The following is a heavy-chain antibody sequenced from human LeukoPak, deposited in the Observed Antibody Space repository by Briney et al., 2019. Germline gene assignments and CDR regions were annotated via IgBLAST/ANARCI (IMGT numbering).Heavy chain of an antibody. CDR3: ARAAYCGGDCYSGFDY. CDR1: GGSISSYY. V-gene: IGHV4-4*07. Sequence: KPSETLSLTCTVSGGSISSYYWSWIRQPAGKGLEWIGRIYTSGSTNYNPSLKSRVTISVDTSKDQFSLKLSSVTAADTAVYYCARAAYCGGDCYSGFDYWGQGTLVTVSS. J-gene: IGHJ4*02. D-gene: IGHD2-21*02. CDR2: IYTSGST.